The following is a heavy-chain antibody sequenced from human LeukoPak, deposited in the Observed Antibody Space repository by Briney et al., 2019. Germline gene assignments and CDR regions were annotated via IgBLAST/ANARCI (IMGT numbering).Heavy chain of an antibody. Sequence: GESLQISCKGSGYIFINYWIGWGRQMPGKGLEWMGIIYPSDSDTRYSPSFQGQVTISADKSISTAYLQWSSLKASDTAMYYCARQPRPGHLDPWGQGTLVTVSS. V-gene: IGHV5-51*01. CDR3: ARQPRPGHLDP. CDR2: IYPSDSDT. CDR1: GYIFINYW. D-gene: IGHD6-6*01. J-gene: IGHJ5*02.